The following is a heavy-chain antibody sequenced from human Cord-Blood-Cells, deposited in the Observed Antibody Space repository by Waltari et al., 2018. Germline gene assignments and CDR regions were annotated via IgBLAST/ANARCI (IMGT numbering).Heavy chain of an antibody. D-gene: IGHD3-3*01. CDR2: MNPNSGNT. CDR3: ARGENDFWSGYYWFDP. CDR1: GYTFTSYD. V-gene: IGHV1-8*03. Sequence: QVQLVQSGAEVKKPGASVKVSCKASGYTFTSYDINWVRQATGQGLEWMGWMNPNSGNTGYAQKFQGRVTITRNTAISTAYMELSSLRSEDTAVYYCARGENDFWSGYYWFDPWGQGTLVTVSS. J-gene: IGHJ5*02.